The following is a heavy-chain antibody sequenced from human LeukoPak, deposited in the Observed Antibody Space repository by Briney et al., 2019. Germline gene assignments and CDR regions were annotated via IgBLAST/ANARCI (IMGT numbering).Heavy chain of an antibody. V-gene: IGHV3-53*01. J-gene: IGHJ4*02. Sequence: PGGSLRLSCAASGFTFSSYAMSWVRQAPGKGLEWVSFIYSGGDTSYADSVKGRFTISRDNSKNTLYLQMNSLRAEDTAVYYCARVYNYVFDYWGQGTLVTVSS. D-gene: IGHD3-10*02. CDR2: IYSGGDT. CDR3: ARVYNYVFDY. CDR1: GFTFSSYA.